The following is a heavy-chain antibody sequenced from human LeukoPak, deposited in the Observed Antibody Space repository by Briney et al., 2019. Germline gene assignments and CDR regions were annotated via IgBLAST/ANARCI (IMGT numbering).Heavy chain of an antibody. J-gene: IGHJ4*02. V-gene: IGHV1-69*05. Sequence: SVKVSCKASGGTFSSYAISWVRQAPGQGLEWMGRIIPIFGTANYAQKFQGRVTITTDESTSTAYMELSSLGSEDTAVYYCAKTPIPGIAVAEDYWGQGTLVTVSS. CDR3: AKTPIPGIAVAEDY. CDR1: GGTFSSYA. CDR2: IIPIFGTA. D-gene: IGHD6-19*01.